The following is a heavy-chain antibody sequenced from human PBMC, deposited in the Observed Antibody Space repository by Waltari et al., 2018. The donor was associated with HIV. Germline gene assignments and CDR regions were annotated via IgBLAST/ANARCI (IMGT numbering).Heavy chain of an antibody. CDR1: GFTFSSHW. V-gene: IGHV3-74*01. CDR2: ISADGSES. Sequence: EVQLVESGGGLVQPGGSLRLSCAVSGFTFSSHWMHWGRQGPVKGLVGFSRISADGSESHYAAFVKGRFTISRDDAKNTLHLQMNDLRGEDTALYYCVRGTLHWPGIDYWGQGTLVSVSS. D-gene: IGHD1-1*01. CDR3: VRGTLHWPGIDY. J-gene: IGHJ4*02.